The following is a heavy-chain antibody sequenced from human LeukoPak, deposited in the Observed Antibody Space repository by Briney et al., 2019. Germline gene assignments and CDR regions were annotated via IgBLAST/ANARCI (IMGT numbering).Heavy chain of an antibody. CDR3: AKQSYARSLGE. D-gene: IGHD2-8*01. CDR1: GFPFSDFS. J-gene: IGHJ4*02. V-gene: IGHV3-23*01. CDR2: TNSGGTGT. Sequence: GGSLRPSCATSGFPFSDFSMSWVRQAPGKGLEWISTTNSGGTGTYYAESVKGRFTISRDNSKNTLYLQMSSLRVEDTAVYYCAKQSYARSLGEGGPGTLVSVSS.